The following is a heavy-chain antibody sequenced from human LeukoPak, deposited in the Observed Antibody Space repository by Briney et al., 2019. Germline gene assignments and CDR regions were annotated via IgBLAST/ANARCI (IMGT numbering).Heavy chain of an antibody. Sequence: GGSLRLSCAASGFTFSSYAMSWVRQAPGKGLDWVSAISCSGGSTYYADSVNGRFTISRDNAKNSLYLQMNSLRAEDTAVYYCAREEGGSGIFWGQGTLVTVSS. D-gene: IGHD3-10*01. CDR3: AREEGGSGIF. CDR2: ISCSGGST. V-gene: IGHV3-23*01. CDR1: GFTFSSYA. J-gene: IGHJ4*02.